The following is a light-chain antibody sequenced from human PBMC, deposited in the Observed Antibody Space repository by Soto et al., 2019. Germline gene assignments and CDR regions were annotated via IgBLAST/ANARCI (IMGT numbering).Light chain of an antibody. J-gene: IGLJ2*01. Sequence: QSVLTQPPSASGTPGQRVTISCSASSSNIGSNTVNWYQHLPGTAPNLLIYNNNQRPSGVPDRFSGSKSGTSASLAISGLQPEDEADYYCAAWDDSLNGPVFGGGTKLTVL. V-gene: IGLV1-44*01. CDR2: NNN. CDR1: SSNIGSNT. CDR3: AAWDDSLNGPV.